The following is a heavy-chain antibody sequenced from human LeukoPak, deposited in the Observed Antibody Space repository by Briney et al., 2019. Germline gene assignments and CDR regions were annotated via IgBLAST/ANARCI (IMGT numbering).Heavy chain of an antibody. D-gene: IGHD1-7*01. CDR2: IRYDGSNK. Sequence: GRSLRLSCAASRFTFSSYGMHWVRQAPGEGLEWVAFIRYDGSNKYYADSVKGRFTISRDNARKSLFLQMSSLRAEDTAVYYCARRFSTENYSALDCWGQGTLVTVSS. CDR3: ARRFSTENYSALDC. V-gene: IGHV3-33*01. J-gene: IGHJ4*02. CDR1: RFTFSSYG.